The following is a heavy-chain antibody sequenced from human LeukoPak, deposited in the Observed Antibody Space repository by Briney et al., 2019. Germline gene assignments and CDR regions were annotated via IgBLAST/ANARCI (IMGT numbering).Heavy chain of an antibody. CDR3: AGEASCDGGRCYLQRVAS. V-gene: IGHV1-2*02. D-gene: IGHD2-15*01. CDR1: VYTFTPYY. J-gene: IGHJ4*02. CDR2: IDTKTGDT. Sequence: ASVKVSATPSVYTFTPYYMHSVRQAPGHGLEGMGWIDTKTGDTKYAQKLQGRLTITSDTSLDTIYVDLRSLISADPAGSYCAGEASCDGGRCYLQRVASWGRGPVIAVSS.